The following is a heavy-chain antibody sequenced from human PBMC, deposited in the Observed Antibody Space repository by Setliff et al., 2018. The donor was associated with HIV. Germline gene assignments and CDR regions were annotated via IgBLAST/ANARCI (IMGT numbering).Heavy chain of an antibody. CDR3: ARVDCSSTRCYAFDI. D-gene: IGHD2-2*01. CDR2: INPHSGGT. J-gene: IGHJ3*02. CDR1: GYTFTGYH. Sequence: ASVKVSCKASGYTFTGYHMHWVRQAPGQGLEWMGWINPHSGGTKYAQKLQGRVTMTRDTYISAAYMELSRLRSDDTAVYYCARVDCSSTRCYAFDIWGQGTMVTVSS. V-gene: IGHV1-2*02.